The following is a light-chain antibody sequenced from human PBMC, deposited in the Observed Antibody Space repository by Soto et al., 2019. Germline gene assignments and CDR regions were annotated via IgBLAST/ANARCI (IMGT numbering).Light chain of an antibody. CDR3: QQYRT. Sequence: AIQMTQSPSSLSASVGDRVTITCRASQGIRNDLGWYQQKPGKAPNLLIHKASHLESGVPSRFSGSGSGTEFTLTISSLQPDDFATYYCQQYRTFGQGTKVDIK. J-gene: IGKJ1*01. CDR2: KAS. V-gene: IGKV1-6*01. CDR1: QGIRND.